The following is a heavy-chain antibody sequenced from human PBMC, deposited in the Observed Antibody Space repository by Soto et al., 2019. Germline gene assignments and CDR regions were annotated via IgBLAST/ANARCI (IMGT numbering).Heavy chain of an antibody. CDR2: ISYDGSNK. D-gene: IGHD2-15*01. J-gene: IGHJ4*02. CDR3: AKDTADYSALFDY. CDR1: GFTFSSYG. Sequence: ESGGGVVQPGRSLRLSCAASGFTFSSYGMHWVRQAPGKGLEWVAVISYDGSNKYYADSVKGRFTISRDNSKNTLYLQMNSLRAEDTAVYYCAKDTADYSALFDYWGQGTLVTVSS. V-gene: IGHV3-30*18.